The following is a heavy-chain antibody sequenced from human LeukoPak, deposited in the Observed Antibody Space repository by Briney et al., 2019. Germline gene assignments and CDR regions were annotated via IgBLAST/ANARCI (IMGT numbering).Heavy chain of an antibody. CDR3: AKVLYYYDSSGFWNPYFDY. CDR2: ISSSGGTT. D-gene: IGHD3-22*01. Sequence: GGSLRLSCAASRFTFSSYAMSWVRQAPGKGLEWVSDISSSGGTTYYTDSVKGRFTISRDNSKNTLYLQMNSLRAEDTAVYYCAKVLYYYDSSGFWNPYFDYWGQGTLVTVSS. V-gene: IGHV3-23*01. J-gene: IGHJ4*02. CDR1: RFTFSSYA.